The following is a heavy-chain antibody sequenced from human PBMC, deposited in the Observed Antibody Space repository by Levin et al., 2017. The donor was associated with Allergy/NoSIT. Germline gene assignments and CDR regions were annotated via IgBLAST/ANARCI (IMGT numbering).Heavy chain of an antibody. J-gene: IGHJ2*01. CDR3: ARERSSGPGGVGYFDL. V-gene: IGHV3-33*01. CDR1: GFTFSSYG. D-gene: IGHD6-25*01. Sequence: GGSLRLSCAASGFTFSSYGMHWVRQAPGKGLEWVAVIWYDGSNKYYADSVKGRFTISRDNSKNTLYLQMNSLRAEDTAVYYCARERSSGPGGVGYFDLWGRGTLVTVSS. CDR2: IWYDGSNK.